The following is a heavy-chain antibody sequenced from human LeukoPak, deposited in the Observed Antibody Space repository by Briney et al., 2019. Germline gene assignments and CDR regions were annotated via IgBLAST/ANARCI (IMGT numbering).Heavy chain of an antibody. Sequence: PSETLSLTCTVSGGSVSSGSYYWSWIRQPPGKGLEWIGYIYYSGSTNYNPSLKSRDTISVDTSKNQFSLKLSSVTAADTAVYYCARGRRSPDAFDIWGQGTMVTVSS. CDR1: GGSVSSGSYY. CDR3: ARGRRSPDAFDI. J-gene: IGHJ3*02. V-gene: IGHV4-61*01. CDR2: IYYSGST.